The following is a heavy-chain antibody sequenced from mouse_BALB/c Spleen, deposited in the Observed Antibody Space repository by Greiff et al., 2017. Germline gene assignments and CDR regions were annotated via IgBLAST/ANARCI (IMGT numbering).Heavy chain of an antibody. J-gene: IGHJ4*01. D-gene: IGHD2-4*01. V-gene: IGHV1-80*01. CDR3: ARGRYDYDRSMDY. CDR1: GYAFSSYW. Sequence: QVQLQQSGAELVRPGSSVKISCKASGYAFSSYWMNWVKQRPGQGLEWIGQIYPGDGDTNYNGKFKGKATLTADKSSSTAYMQLSSLTSEDSAVYFCARGRYDYDRSMDYWGQGTSVTVSS. CDR2: IYPGDGDT.